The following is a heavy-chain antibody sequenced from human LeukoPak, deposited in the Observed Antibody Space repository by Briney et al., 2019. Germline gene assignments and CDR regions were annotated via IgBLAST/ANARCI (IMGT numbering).Heavy chain of an antibody. CDR1: GFTFSSYA. J-gene: IGHJ4*02. CDR3: AKDLGNGRLRMAMGY. V-gene: IGHV3-23*01. CDR2: ISGSGGST. D-gene: IGHD3-16*01. Sequence: PGGSLRLSCAASGFTFSSYAMSWVRQAPGKGLEWVSAISGSGGSTYYADSVKGRFTISRDNSKNTLYLQMNSLRAGDTAVYYCAKDLGNGRLRMAMGYWGQGTLVTVSS.